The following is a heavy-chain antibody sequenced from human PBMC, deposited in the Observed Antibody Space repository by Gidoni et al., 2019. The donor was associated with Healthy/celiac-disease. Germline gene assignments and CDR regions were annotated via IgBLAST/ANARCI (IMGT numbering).Heavy chain of an antibody. CDR3: ARDWAGPKRTLDAFDI. D-gene: IGHD1-7*01. J-gene: IGHJ3*02. CDR2: IYYSGST. Sequence: QVQLQESGPGLVKPSETLSLTCTVSGGSISSYYWSWIRQPPGKGLEWIGYIYYSGSTNYNPSLKSRVTISVDTSKNQFSLKLSSVTAADTAVYYCARDWAGPKRTLDAFDIWGQGTMVTVSS. CDR1: GGSISSYY. V-gene: IGHV4-59*01.